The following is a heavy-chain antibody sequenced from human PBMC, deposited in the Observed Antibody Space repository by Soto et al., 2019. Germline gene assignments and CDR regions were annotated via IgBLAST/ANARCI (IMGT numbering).Heavy chain of an antibody. CDR2: IYSGGYT. D-gene: IGHD3-10*01. Sequence: EVQLVESGGGLIQPGGSLRLSCAVSGFTVSNNYMSWVRQAPGKGLEGVSVIYSGGYTAYGDSVKGRFTISRDNSKNTLFLKMKTWGAAGPACFSCGRRAGGGGYWGQGTLVTVSS. J-gene: IGHJ4*02. CDR3: GRRAGGGGY. CDR1: GFTVSNNY. V-gene: IGHV3-53*01.